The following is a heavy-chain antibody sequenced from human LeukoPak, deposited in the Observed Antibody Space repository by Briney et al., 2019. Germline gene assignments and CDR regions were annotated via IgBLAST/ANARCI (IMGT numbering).Heavy chain of an antibody. CDR1: GFTFSSYG. D-gene: IGHD6-19*01. CDR3: ARDGQSYYYYYMDV. Sequence: GGSLRLSCAASGFTFSSYGMHWVRQAPGKGLEWVAVISYDGSNKYYADSVKGRFTISRDNSKNTLYLQMNSLRAEDTAVYYCARDGQSYYYYYMDVWGKGTTVTVSS. V-gene: IGHV3-30*03. CDR2: ISYDGSNK. J-gene: IGHJ6*03.